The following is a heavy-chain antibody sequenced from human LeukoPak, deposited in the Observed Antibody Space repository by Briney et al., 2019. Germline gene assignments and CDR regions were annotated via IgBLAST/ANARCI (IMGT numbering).Heavy chain of an antibody. D-gene: IGHD6-19*01. Sequence: GGSLRLSCAASGFTFSSYWMHWVRQAPGKGLVWVSRINSDGSSTSYADSVKGRFTISRDNAKNTLYLQMNSLRAEDTAVYYCTRHAAVAGIDSDYWGQGTLVTVSS. CDR1: GFTFSSYW. V-gene: IGHV3-74*01. CDR2: INSDGSST. CDR3: TRHAAVAGIDSDY. J-gene: IGHJ4*02.